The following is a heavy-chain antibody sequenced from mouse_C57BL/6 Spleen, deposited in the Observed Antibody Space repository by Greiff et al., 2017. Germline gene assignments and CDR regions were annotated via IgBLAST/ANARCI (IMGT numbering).Heavy chain of an antibody. Sequence: EVKLVESGGGLVKPGGSLKLSCAASGFTFSSYTMSWVRQTPEKRLEWVATISGGGGNTYYPDSVKGRFTIARDNAKNTLYLQMSSLRSEDTALYDCARDGVVATSCYAMDYWGQGTSVTVSS. CDR1: GFTFSSYT. V-gene: IGHV5-9*01. CDR2: ISGGGGNT. J-gene: IGHJ4*01. CDR3: ARDGVVATSCYAMDY. D-gene: IGHD1-1*01.